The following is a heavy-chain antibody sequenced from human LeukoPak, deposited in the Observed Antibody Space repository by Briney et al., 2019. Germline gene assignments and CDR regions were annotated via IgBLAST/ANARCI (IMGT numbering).Heavy chain of an antibody. D-gene: IGHD3-10*01. CDR3: ASRRLIMVRGVYEGYNWFDP. CDR2: IIPIFGTA. J-gene: IGHJ5*02. Sequence: SVKVSCKASGGTFSSYAISWVRQAPGQGLEWMGGIIPIFGTANYAQKFQGRVTITANESTSTAYMELSSLRSDDTAVYYCASRRLIMVRGVYEGYNWFDPWGQGTLVTVSS. CDR1: GGTFSSYA. V-gene: IGHV1-69*01.